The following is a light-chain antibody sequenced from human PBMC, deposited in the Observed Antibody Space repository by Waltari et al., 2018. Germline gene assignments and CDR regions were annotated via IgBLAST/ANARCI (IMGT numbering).Light chain of an antibody. V-gene: IGLV3-1*01. CDR2: QDT. J-gene: IGLJ2*01. CDR1: GLGDKY. CDR3: QAWDSSSEMV. Sequence: SYELTQPPSVSVSPGQTVSITCSGDGLGDKYACWYHQKPGQSPILVIYQDTKRPSGIPERFSGSNSGNTATLTISGTQAMDEADYYCQAWDSSSEMVFGGGTKLTVL.